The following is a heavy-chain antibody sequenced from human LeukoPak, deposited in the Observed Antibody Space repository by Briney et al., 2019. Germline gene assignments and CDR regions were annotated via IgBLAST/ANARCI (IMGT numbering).Heavy chain of an antibody. J-gene: IGHJ6*02. D-gene: IGHD2-21*02. CDR1: GFTFSGSA. V-gene: IGHV3-73*01. CDR2: IRSKANSYAT. CDR3: TRPLSGDYYYYYGMDV. Sequence: GGSLRLSCAASGFTFSGSAMHWVRQASGKGLEWVDRIRSKANSYATAYAASVKGRFTISRDDSKNTAYLQMNSLKTEDTAVYYCTRPLSGDYYYYYGMDVWGQGTTVTVSS.